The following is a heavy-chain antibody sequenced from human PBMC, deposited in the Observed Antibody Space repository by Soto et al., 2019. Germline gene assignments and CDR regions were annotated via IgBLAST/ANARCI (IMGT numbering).Heavy chain of an antibody. CDR3: AKDTLHYGYYYYYYMDV. CDR2: ISGSGGST. Sequence: GGSLRLSCAASGFTFSSYAMSWVRQAPGKGLEWVSAISGSGGSTYYADSVKGRFTISRDNSKNTLYLQMNSLRAEDTAVYYCAKDTLHYGYYYYYYMDVWGKGTTVTVSS. CDR1: GFTFSSYA. J-gene: IGHJ6*03. D-gene: IGHD4-17*01. V-gene: IGHV3-23*01.